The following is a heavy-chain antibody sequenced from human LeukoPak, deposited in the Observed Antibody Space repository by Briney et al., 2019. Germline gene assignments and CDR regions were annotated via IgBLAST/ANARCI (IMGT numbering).Heavy chain of an antibody. CDR2: IYTSGST. V-gene: IGHV4-61*02. CDR3: ARENAHSSGWFDAFDI. D-gene: IGHD6-19*01. Sequence: PSETLSLTCTVSGGSISSGDYYWSWIRQPPGKGLEWIGRIYTSGSTNYNPSLKSRVTISVDTSKNQFSLKLSSVTAADTAVYYCARENAHSSGWFDAFDIWGQGTMVTVSS. J-gene: IGHJ3*02. CDR1: GGSISSGDYY.